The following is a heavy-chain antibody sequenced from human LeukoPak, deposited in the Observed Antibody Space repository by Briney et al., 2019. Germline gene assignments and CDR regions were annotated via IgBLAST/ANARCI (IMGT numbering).Heavy chain of an antibody. D-gene: IGHD3-10*01. Sequence: PSQTLSLTCTVSGGSTSSGGYYWSWIRQHPGKGLEWIGDIYHDGRTDYTPSLKSRVTISIDTSRNQFSLRLSSVTAADTAVYYCARDSFYGSGSFGEIDYWGQGTPVTVSS. CDR1: GGSTSSGGYY. J-gene: IGHJ4*02. V-gene: IGHV4-31*03. CDR2: IYHDGRT. CDR3: ARDSFYGSGSFGEIDY.